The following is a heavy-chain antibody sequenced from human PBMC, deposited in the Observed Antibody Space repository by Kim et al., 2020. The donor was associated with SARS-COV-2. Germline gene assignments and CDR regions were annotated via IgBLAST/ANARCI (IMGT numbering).Heavy chain of an antibody. CDR2: INPKNGGT. CDR3: ARGQPPLTTVAIDY. J-gene: IGHJ4*02. Sequence: ASVKVSCRASGYTFTDTYMHWVRQAPGQGPEWMGRINPKNGGTNSAQKFQGRVTMTRDTSINTVYLELSRLKSDDTAVYYCARGQPPLTTVAIDYWGQGTLAT. V-gene: IGHV1-2*06. CDR1: GYTFTDTY. D-gene: IGHD4-17*01.